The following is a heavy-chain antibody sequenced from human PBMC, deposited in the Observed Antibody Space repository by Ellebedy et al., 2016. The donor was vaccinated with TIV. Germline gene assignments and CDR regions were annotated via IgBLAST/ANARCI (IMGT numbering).Heavy chain of an antibody. V-gene: IGHV3-7*03. J-gene: IGHJ4*02. CDR1: GFTFRNYW. CDR2: INQDGSEK. D-gene: IGHD6-19*01. CDR3: AKDMGVAVDGDFDH. Sequence: PGGSLRLSCAASGFTFRNYWVNWVRQAPGEGLEWVADINQDGSEKNYVDSVKGRFTISRDNARNSLYLQMNSLRVEDTALYYCAKDMGVAVDGDFDHWGQGTLVTVSS.